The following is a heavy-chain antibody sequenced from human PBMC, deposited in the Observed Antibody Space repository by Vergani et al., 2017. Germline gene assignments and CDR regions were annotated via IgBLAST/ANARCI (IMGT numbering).Heavy chain of an antibody. CDR2: IYYSGST. Sequence: QVQLQESGPGLVKPSETLSLTCTVSGGPISSYYWSWIRQPPGEGLEWIGYIYYSGSTNYNPSLKSRVTISVDTSKHQFSLKLSSVTAGDTAVDYCARHLGVRATDDMDYWGQGTLGTVSS. CDR1: GGPISSYY. J-gene: IGHJ4*02. V-gene: IGHV4-59*08. CDR3: ARHLGVRATDDMDY. D-gene: IGHD3-10*01.